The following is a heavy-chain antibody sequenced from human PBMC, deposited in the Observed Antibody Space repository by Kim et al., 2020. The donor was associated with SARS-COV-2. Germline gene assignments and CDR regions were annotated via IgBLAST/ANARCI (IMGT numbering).Heavy chain of an antibody. CDR3: AREVRCSSTSCYTTNWFDP. D-gene: IGHD2-2*02. J-gene: IGHJ5*02. CDR1: GGTFSSYA. Sequence: SVKVSCKASGGTFSSYAISWVRQAPGQGLEWMGGIIPIFGTANYAQKFQGRVTITADESTSTAYMELSSLRSEDTAVYYCAREVRCSSTSCYTTNWFDPWGQGTLVTVSS. CDR2: IIPIFGTA. V-gene: IGHV1-69*13.